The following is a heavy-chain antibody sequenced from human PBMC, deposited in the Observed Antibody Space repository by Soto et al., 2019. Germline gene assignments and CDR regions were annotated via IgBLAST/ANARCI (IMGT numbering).Heavy chain of an antibody. CDR2: ISAYNGNT. J-gene: IGHJ5*02. Sequence: QVQLVQSGAEVKKPGASVKVSCKASGYTFTSYGISWVRQAPGQGLEWMGWISAYNGNTNYAQKLQGRVTMTTDTPTSTAYMELMSLTSDDTAVYYCASESSGLAAALGEFDPWGQGTPVTVSS. V-gene: IGHV1-18*01. D-gene: IGHD6-13*01. CDR1: GYTFTSYG. CDR3: ASESSGLAAALGEFDP.